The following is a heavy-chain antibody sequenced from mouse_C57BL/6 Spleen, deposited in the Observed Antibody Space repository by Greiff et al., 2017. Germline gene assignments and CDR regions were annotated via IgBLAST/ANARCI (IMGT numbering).Heavy chain of an antibody. D-gene: IGHD2-4*01. Sequence: EVQRVESGPGLVKPSQSLSLTCSVTGYSITGGYYWNWNRQFPGNKLEWMGYISYDGSNNYNPSLKNRNSITRDTSTNQFFLKFNSVTTEDTATYYCARDEDDYDGAWFAYWGQGTLVTVSA. CDR3: ARDEDDYDGAWFAY. CDR1: GYSITGGYY. CDR2: ISYDGSN. J-gene: IGHJ3*01. V-gene: IGHV3-6*01.